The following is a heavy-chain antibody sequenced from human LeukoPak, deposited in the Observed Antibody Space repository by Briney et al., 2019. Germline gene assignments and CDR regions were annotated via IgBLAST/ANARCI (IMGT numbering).Heavy chain of an antibody. CDR2: ISSDETNI. CDR1: GFTFSNYG. J-gene: IGHJ5*02. Sequence: PGGSLRLSCATSGFTFSNYGMHWVRQAPGEGLEWVAVISSDETNIRYGDSVRGRFTVSRDNAKNTVYLQMNSLGADDTAVYYCAKDPYRVVFATGNYLDPWGQGTLVTVSS. V-gene: IGHV3-30*18. CDR3: AKDPYRVVFATGNYLDP. D-gene: IGHD2-15*01.